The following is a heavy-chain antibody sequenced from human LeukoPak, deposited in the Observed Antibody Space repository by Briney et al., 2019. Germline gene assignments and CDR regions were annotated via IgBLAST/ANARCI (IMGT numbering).Heavy chain of an antibody. CDR1: GFILSNHA. D-gene: IGHD5-18*01. J-gene: IGHJ4*02. CDR3: TKNVMVKRYIDY. V-gene: IGHV3-23*01. Sequence: GGSLRLSCAASGFILSNHAMSWVRQAPGEGLQWIAVSSGSGRTIEYEDSVKGRFTISRDNSKNTLSLQMNSLRVEDTAIYYCTKNVMVKRYIDYWGQGTVVTVSS. CDR2: SSGSGRTI.